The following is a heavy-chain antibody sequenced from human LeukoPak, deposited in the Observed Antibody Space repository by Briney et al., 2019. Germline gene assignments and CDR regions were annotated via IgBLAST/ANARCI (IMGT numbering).Heavy chain of an antibody. V-gene: IGHV3-9*01. Sequence: GGSLRLPCAASGFTFDDYAMHWVRQAPGKGLEWVSGISWNSGSIGYADSVKGRFTISRDNAKNSLYLQMNSLRAEDTALYYCEKDMPPYFTRVGGAIAFDYGGKGPLVTVSS. CDR2: ISWNSGSI. J-gene: IGHJ4*02. CDR3: EKDMPPYFTRVGGAIAFDY. D-gene: IGHD3-10*01. CDR1: GFTFDDYA.